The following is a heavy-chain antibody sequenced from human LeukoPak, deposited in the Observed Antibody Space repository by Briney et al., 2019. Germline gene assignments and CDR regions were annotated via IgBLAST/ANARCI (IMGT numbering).Heavy chain of an antibody. J-gene: IGHJ4*02. V-gene: IGHV3-48*04. CDR3: VRGDSTGTNLDY. Sequence: GGSLRLSCAASGFTFSSYSMNWVRQAPGKGLEWVSSISSSSRIIHYADSVKGRSSISRDNAKNSMYLQMNSLRAEDTAVYYCVRGDSTGTNLDYWGQGALVTVSS. CDR1: GFTFSSYS. CDR2: ISSSSRII. D-gene: IGHD1-1*01.